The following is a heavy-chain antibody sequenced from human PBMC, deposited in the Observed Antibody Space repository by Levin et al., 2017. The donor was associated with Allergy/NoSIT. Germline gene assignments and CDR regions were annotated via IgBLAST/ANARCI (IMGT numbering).Heavy chain of an antibody. Sequence: SQTLSLTCAVYGVSFSGYYWSWIRQPPGKGLEWIGEINHSGSTNYNPSLKSRVTISVDTSKNQFSLKLSSVTAADTAVYYCARDIPGVWFGGLNAFDIWGQGTMVTVSS. V-gene: IGHV4-34*01. D-gene: IGHD3-10*01. J-gene: IGHJ3*02. CDR2: INHSGST. CDR1: GVSFSGYY. CDR3: ARDIPGVWFGGLNAFDI.